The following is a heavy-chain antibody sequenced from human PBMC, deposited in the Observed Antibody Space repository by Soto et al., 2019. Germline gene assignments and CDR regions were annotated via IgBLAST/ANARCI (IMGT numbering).Heavy chain of an antibody. CDR3: ARDGGVATITGSYHYYAMDV. V-gene: IGHV1-2*02. D-gene: IGHD5-12*01. Sequence: ASVKVSCKASGGTFSSYAISWVRQAPGQGLEWMGWINPNSGGTNYAQKFQGRVTMTRDTSISTAYMELSRLRSDDTAVYYCARDGGVATITGSYHYYAMDVWGQGTTVSVSS. J-gene: IGHJ6*02. CDR2: INPNSGGT. CDR1: GGTFSSYA.